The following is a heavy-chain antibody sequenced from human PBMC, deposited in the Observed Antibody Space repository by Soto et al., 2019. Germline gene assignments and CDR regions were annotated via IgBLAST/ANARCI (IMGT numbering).Heavy chain of an antibody. CDR1: GFTFSSYA. CDR2: ISGSGGST. V-gene: IGHV3-23*01. D-gene: IGHD2-2*01. Sequence: GGSLRLSCAASGFTFSSYAMSWVRQAPGKGLEWVSAISGSGGSTYYADSVKGRFTISRDNSKNTLYLQMNSLRAEDTAVYYCAKDPPPPYCSSTSCYSVNYYYYYYMDVWGKGTTVTVSS. CDR3: AKDPPPPYCSSTSCYSVNYYYYYYMDV. J-gene: IGHJ6*03.